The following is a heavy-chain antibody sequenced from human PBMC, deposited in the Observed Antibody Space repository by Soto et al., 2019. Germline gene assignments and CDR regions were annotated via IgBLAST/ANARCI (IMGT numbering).Heavy chain of an antibody. CDR2: INHSGST. CDR3: ARDKITGLFDY. J-gene: IGHJ4*02. Sequence: QVQLQQWGAGLLKPSETLSLTCAVYGGSFSGYYWTWIRQPPGTGLEWIGEINHSGSTNYNPSLKSRTISVDTSKNQFSLQLTSVTAADTAVYYCARDKITGLFDYWGQGTLVTVSS. V-gene: IGHV4-34*01. D-gene: IGHD2-8*02. CDR1: GGSFSGYY.